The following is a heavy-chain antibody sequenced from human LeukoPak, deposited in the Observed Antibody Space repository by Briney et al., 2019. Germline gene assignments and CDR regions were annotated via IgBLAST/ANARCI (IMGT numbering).Heavy chain of an antibody. CDR1: GYTLTELS. J-gene: IGHJ4*02. CDR3: ARGGPWLVPFDY. CDR2: INPNSGGT. V-gene: IGHV1-2*03. Sequence: LGASVKVSCKVSGYTLTELSMHWVRQAPGQGLEWMGWINPNSGGTNYAQKFQGRVTMTRDTSFSTAFMELSRLRSDDTAVYYCARGGPWLVPFDYWGQGILVTVSS. D-gene: IGHD6-19*01.